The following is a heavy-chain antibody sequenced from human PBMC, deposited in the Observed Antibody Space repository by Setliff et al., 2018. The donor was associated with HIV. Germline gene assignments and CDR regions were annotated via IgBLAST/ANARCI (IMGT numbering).Heavy chain of an antibody. CDR2: IKVGSGET. CDR3: ARDGCSGQRCYLYNWFDP. J-gene: IGHJ5*02. V-gene: IGHV1-3*01. D-gene: IGHD2-15*01. Sequence: GASVKVSCKASGYTFINHAMHWVRQAPGQRLEWMGWIKVGSGETQYSQELQGRVTITRDTSATTVYMELSSLTSEDTAVYYCARDGCSGQRCYLYNWFDPWGQGTLVTVYS. CDR1: GYTFINHA.